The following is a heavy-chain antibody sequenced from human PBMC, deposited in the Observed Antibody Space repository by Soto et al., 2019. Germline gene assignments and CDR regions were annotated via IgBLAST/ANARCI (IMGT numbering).Heavy chain of an antibody. Sequence: GGSLRLSCVASGFLLRDFGMHWVRQAPGKGLEWVSVIWYDGSNTYQGESVKGRFTMSRDISKNTLYLQMDSLRPEDTAVYYCARDPGCSGGSCYYHFDYWGQGTLVTVSS. CDR2: IWYDGSNT. CDR1: GFLLRDFG. V-gene: IGHV3-33*01. J-gene: IGHJ4*02. CDR3: ARDPGCSGGSCYYHFDY. D-gene: IGHD2-15*01.